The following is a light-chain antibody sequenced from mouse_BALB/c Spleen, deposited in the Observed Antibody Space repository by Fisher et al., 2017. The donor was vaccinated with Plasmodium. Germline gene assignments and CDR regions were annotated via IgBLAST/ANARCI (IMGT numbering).Light chain of an antibody. V-gene: IGKV5-43*01. Sequence: DIVITQTTATLSVTPGDSVSLSCRASQTVNNNLHWYQQKSHESPRLLINYTSQSISGIPSRFSGSGSGTDFTLSINSVETEDFGVYFCQQSNSWPLAFGAGTKLELK. CDR1: QTVNNN. J-gene: IGKJ5*01. CDR2: YTS. CDR3: QQSNSWPLA.